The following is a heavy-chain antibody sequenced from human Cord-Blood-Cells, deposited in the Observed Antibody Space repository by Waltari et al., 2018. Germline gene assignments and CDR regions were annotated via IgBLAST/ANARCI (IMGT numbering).Heavy chain of an antibody. CDR2: IKQDGSEK. CDR3: AREVRGYSSSWYDY. CDR1: GFTFRSSW. Sequence: EVQLVESGGGLVQPGGSLRLSCAASGFTFRSSWMSLVPPAPGKGLEWVANIKQDGSEKYYVDSVKGRFTISRDNAKNSLYLQMNSLRAEDTAVYYCAREVRGYSSSWYDYWGQGTLVTVSS. V-gene: IGHV3-7*01. J-gene: IGHJ4*02. D-gene: IGHD6-13*01.